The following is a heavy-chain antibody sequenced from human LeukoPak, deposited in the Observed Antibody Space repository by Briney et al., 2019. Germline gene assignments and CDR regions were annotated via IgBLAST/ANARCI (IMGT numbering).Heavy chain of an antibody. CDR2: MYYRGNT. Sequence: SETLSLTCTASGGSISSITYYWGWIRQPPGKGLEWVGHMYYRGNTFYSPSLKSRVTISVDTSKNQFSLKLRSVTAADTAVYYCARSDSSSWFKYWGQGTLVTVSS. D-gene: IGHD6-13*01. CDR1: GGSISSITYY. CDR3: ARSDSSSWFKY. J-gene: IGHJ4*02. V-gene: IGHV4-39*07.